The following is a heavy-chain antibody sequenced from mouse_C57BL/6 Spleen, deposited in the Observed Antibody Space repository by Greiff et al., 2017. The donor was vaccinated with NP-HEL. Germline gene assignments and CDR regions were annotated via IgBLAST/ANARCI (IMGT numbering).Heavy chain of an antibody. J-gene: IGHJ3*01. D-gene: IGHD1-1*01. CDR3: ARSSYGSSYSAWFAY. CDR2: IRNKANGYTT. Sequence: EVKLMESGGGLVQPGGSLSLSCAASGFTFTDYYMSWVRQPPGKALEWLGFIRNKANGYTTEYSASVKGRFTISRDNSQSILYLQMNALRAEDSATYYCARSSYGSSYSAWFAYWGQGTLVTVSA. V-gene: IGHV7-3*01. CDR1: GFTFTDYY.